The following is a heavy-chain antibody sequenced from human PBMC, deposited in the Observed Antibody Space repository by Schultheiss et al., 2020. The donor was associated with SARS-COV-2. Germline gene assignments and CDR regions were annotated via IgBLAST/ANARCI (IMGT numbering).Heavy chain of an antibody. CDR3: ARGGPVVVITAIIDAFDI. D-gene: IGHD3-22*01. V-gene: IGHV1-8*01. CDR1: GYTFTSYD. J-gene: IGHJ3*02. CDR2: MNPNSGNT. Sequence: ASVKVSCKASGYTFTSYDINWVRQATGQGLEWMGWMNPNSGNTGYAQKFQGRVTMTRNTSISTAYMELSRLRSDDTAVYYCARGGPVVVITAIIDAFDIWGQGTMVTVSS.